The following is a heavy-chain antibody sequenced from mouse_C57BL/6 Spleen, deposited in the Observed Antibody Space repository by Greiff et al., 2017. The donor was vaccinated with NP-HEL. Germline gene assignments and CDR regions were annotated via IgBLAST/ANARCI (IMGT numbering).Heavy chain of an antibody. CDR2: INPNNGGT. CDR3: ARPYDW. V-gene: IGHV1-26*01. D-gene: IGHD2-14*01. CDR1: GYTFTDYY. J-gene: IGHJ3*02. Sequence: EVKLQQSGPELVKPGASVKISCKASGYTFTDYYMNWVKQSHGKSLEWIGDINPNNGGTSYNQKFKGKATLTVDKSSSTAYMELRSLTSEDSAVYYCARPYDWWGQGTLVTVSA.